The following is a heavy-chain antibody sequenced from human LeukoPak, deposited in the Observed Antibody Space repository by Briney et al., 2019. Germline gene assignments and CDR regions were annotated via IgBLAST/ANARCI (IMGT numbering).Heavy chain of an antibody. CDR1: GFTFGDYA. CDR2: IRSKAYGVTT. V-gene: IGHV3-49*03. Sequence: PGRSLRLSSPASGFTFGDYAMSWFRPAPGKGLEWVGFIRSKAYGVTTEYAASVKGRFTISRDDSKSIAYLQMNSLKTEDTAVYYCAREIYAGVVLIIGYWGQGTLVTVSS. D-gene: IGHD3-22*01. CDR3: AREIYAGVVLIIGY. J-gene: IGHJ4*02.